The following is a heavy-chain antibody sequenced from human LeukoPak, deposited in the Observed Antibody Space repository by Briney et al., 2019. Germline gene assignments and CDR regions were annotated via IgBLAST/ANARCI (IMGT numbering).Heavy chain of an antibody. D-gene: IGHD3-22*01. Sequence: ASVKVSCKASGYTFTSYAMHWVRQAPGQRLEWMGWINAGNGNTKYSQKFQGRVTITRDTSANTAYMELSSLRSEDTAVYYCAREGGDSRGYYSMDYWGQGTLVTVSS. CDR3: AREGGDSRGYYSMDY. V-gene: IGHV1-3*01. J-gene: IGHJ4*02. CDR2: INAGNGNT. CDR1: GYTFTSYA.